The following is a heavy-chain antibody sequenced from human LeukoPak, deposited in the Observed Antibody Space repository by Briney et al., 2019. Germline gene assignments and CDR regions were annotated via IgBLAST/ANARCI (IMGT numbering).Heavy chain of an antibody. CDR1: GFTFDDYA. CDR2: ISWDSGNI. D-gene: IGHD6-19*01. CDR3: AKSGLAYSSGWYGSYWFDP. Sequence: GGSLRLSCAASGFTFDDYAMYWVRQAPGKGLEWVSGISWDSGNIGYADSVKGRFTISRDNAKKSLYLQMNSLRAEDTALYYCAKSGLAYSSGWYGSYWFDPWGQGTLVTVSS. J-gene: IGHJ5*02. V-gene: IGHV3-9*01.